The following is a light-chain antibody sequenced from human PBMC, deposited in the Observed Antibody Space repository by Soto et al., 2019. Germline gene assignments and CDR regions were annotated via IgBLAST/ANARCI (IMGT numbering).Light chain of an antibody. CDR2: AAS. Sequence: DIQMTQSPSSLSASVGDRVTITCRASQSISSYLNWYQQKPGKAPKLLIYAASSLHSGVPARFSGSGSGTDFTLTISSLPPDDVANYYGQQSYSTPGFGPGTKVDIK. CDR1: QSISSY. J-gene: IGKJ3*01. V-gene: IGKV1-39*01. CDR3: QQSYSTPG.